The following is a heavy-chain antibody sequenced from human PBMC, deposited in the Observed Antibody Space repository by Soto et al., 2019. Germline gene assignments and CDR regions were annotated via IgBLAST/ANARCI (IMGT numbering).Heavy chain of an antibody. Sequence: SVKVSCKASGGTFSSYASSWVRQAPGQGLEWMRGIILIFGTANYAQKFQGRVTSTADESTSTAYMVVSSLSSEDSAEYYSARVFGGAYSGYDFFDYWGQG. CDR3: ARVFGGAYSGYDFFDY. V-gene: IGHV1-69*13. D-gene: IGHD5-12*01. J-gene: IGHJ4*02. CDR2: IILIFGTA. CDR1: GGTFSSYA.